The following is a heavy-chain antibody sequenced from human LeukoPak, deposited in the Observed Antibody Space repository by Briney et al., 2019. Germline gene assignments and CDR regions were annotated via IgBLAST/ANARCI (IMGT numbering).Heavy chain of an antibody. Sequence: ASVKVSCKASGYTFTGYYMHWVRQAPGQGLEWMGWINPNSGGTNYAQKFQGRVTMTRDTSISAAYMELNRLRSDDTAVYYCARSDGYNLPFDYWGQGTLVTVSS. CDR3: ARSDGYNLPFDY. CDR1: GYTFTGYY. J-gene: IGHJ4*02. V-gene: IGHV1-2*02. CDR2: INPNSGGT. D-gene: IGHD5-24*01.